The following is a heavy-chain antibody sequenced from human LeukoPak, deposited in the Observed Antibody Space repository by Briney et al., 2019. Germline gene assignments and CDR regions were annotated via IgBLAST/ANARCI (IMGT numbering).Heavy chain of an antibody. CDR3: ARALPHYDFWSGYTYYFDY. V-gene: IGHV4-39*01. CDR2: IYYSGNT. J-gene: IGHJ4*02. CDR1: GDSISTSNSY. Sequence: SETLSLTCTVSGDSISTSNSYWGWIRQPPGKGLEWIGSIYYSGNTYYNASLKSRVTISVDTSKNQFSLKLTSVTAADTAVYYCARALPHYDFWSGYTYYFDYWGQGTLVTVSS. D-gene: IGHD3-3*01.